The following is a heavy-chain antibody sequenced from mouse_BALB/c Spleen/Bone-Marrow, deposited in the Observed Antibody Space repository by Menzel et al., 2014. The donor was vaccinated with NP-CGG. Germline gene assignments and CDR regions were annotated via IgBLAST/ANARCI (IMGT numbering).Heavy chain of an antibody. D-gene: IGHD1-2*01. V-gene: IGHV14-3*02. CDR2: IDPANGNT. CDR1: GFNIKDTY. Sequence: VQLQQLRAELVKPGASVKLSCTASGFNIKDTYMHWVKQRPEQGLEWIGRIDPANGNTKYDPKFQGKATITADTSSNTAYLQLSSLTSEDTAVYYCARYRLGTYFDYWGQGTTLTVTS. CDR3: ARYRLGTYFDY. J-gene: IGHJ2*01.